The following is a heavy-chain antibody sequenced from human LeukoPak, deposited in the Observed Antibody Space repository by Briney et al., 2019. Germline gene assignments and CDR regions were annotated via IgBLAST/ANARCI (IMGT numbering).Heavy chain of an antibody. V-gene: IGHV4-39*01. CDR1: VGSISSSSYY. CDR3: ARHYYGSGSFDP. J-gene: IGHJ5*02. CDR2: IYYSGRT. D-gene: IGHD3-10*01. Sequence: SETLSLTCTVSVGSISSSSYYWGWIRQPPGKGLEWIGSIYYSGRTYYNPSLKSRVTISVDTSKNQFSLKLSSVTAADTAVYYCARHYYGSGSFDPWGQGTLVTVSS.